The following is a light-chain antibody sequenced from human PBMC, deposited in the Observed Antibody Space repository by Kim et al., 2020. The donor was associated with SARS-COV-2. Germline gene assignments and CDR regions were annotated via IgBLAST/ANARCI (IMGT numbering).Light chain of an antibody. CDR1: NIGSKS. J-gene: IGLJ2*01. V-gene: IGLV3-21*04. Sequence: SSELTQPPSVSVAPGKTARITCGGNNIGSKSVHWYQQKPGQAPVLVIYYDSDRPSGIPERFSGSNSGNTATLTISRVEAGDEADYYCQVGDSSSDHVVFG. CDR3: QVGDSSSDHVV. CDR2: YDS.